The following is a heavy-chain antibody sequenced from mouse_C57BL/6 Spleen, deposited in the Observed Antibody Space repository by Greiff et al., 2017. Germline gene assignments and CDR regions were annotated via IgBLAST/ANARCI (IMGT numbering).Heavy chain of an antibody. CDR1: GFTFSSYA. J-gene: IGHJ3*01. V-gene: IGHV5-4*01. D-gene: IGHD3-1*01. CDR2: ISDGGSYT. Sequence: EVQLQESGGGLVKPGGSLKLSCAASGFTFSSYAMSWVRQTTEKRLEWVATISDGGSYTYYPDNVKGRFTISRDNAKNNLYLQMSHLKSEDTAMYYCARASRAGAWFAYWGQGTLVTVSA. CDR3: ARASRAGAWFAY.